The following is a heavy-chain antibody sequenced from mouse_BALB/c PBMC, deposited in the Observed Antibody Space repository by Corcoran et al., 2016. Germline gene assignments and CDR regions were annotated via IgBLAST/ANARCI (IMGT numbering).Heavy chain of an antibody. CDR3: ASVYYDYAWFAY. V-gene: IGHV14-1*02. CDR1: GLNIKDYY. Sequence: EVQLQQSGAELVRPGASVKLSCQASGLNIKDYYMHWVKQRPEQGLEWIGWIDPENGNTIYEPKFQGKASITADTSSNTAYLQLSSLTSEDTAVYYCASVYYDYAWFAYWGQGSLVTVSA. J-gene: IGHJ3*01. CDR2: IDPENGNT. D-gene: IGHD2-4*01.